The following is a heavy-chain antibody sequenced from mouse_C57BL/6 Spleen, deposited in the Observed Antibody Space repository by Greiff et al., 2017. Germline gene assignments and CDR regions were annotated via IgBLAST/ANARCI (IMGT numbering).Heavy chain of an antibody. J-gene: IGHJ3*01. CDR1: GFTFSNYW. CDR2: IRLKSDNYAT. Sequence: EVKVEESGGGLVQPGGSMKLSCVASGFTFSNYWMNWVRQSPEKGLEWVAQIRLKSDNYATHYAESVKGRFTISRDDSKSSVYLQMNNLRAEDTGIYYCTIIYYDYDGAYWGQGTLVTVSA. CDR3: TIIYYDYDGAY. V-gene: IGHV6-3*01. D-gene: IGHD2-4*01.